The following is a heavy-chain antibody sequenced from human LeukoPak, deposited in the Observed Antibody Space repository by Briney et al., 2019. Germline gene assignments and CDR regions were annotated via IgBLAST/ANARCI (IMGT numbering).Heavy chain of an antibody. V-gene: IGHV5-51*01. CDR2: IYPGDSET. J-gene: IGHJ4*02. D-gene: IGHD3-22*01. Sequence: GESLQISCKGAGDSFTSYWIGWVRQMPGKGLEWMGIIYPGDSETRYSPSFQGQVTISADKSISTAYLQWSSLKASDTAMYYCARRDSSGYNYFYYWGQGTLVTVSS. CDR3: ARRDSSGYNYFYY. CDR1: GDSFTSYW.